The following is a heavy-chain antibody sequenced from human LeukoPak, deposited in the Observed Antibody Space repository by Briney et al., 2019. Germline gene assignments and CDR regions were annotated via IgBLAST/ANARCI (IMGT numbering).Heavy chain of an antibody. V-gene: IGHV3-7*01. CDR2: IKEDDSEK. J-gene: IGHJ5*02. D-gene: IGHD6-13*01. CDR1: GFTFSSYW. Sequence: GGSLRLSCVGSGFTFSSYWMSWVRQAPGKGLEWVANIKEDDSEKYSGDSVKGRFTISRDNAKNSLYLQMNSLRAEDTAVYYCATTLNIATPGHLWGEGTLVTVSS. CDR3: ATTLNIATPGHL.